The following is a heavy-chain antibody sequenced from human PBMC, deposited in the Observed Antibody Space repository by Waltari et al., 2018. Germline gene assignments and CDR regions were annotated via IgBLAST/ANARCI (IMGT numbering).Heavy chain of an antibody. J-gene: IGHJ4*01. CDR1: GESFLGYF. CDR3: ARYGEVPASYFFDY. CDR2: IHYSGST. V-gene: IGHV4-34*01. D-gene: IGHD2-21*01. Sequence: QVQLHQWGAGQLKPSETLSLTCAVSGESFLGYFWSWIRQSPGKGLEWLWSIHYSGSTNYHPTLERRLSLSVDTTKKRFSLSLTSVTAADAALYFCARYGEVPASYFFDYWGQGTLVTVSS.